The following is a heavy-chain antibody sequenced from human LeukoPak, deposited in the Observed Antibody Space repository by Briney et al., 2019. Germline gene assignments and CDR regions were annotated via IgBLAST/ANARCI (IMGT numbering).Heavy chain of an antibody. CDR2: IKQDGREK. D-gene: IGHD2/OR15-2a*01. V-gene: IGHV3-7*01. Sequence: GGSLRLSCAASGFTFTTYWMSWVRQAPGKGLEWVANIKQDGREKYYVDSVEGRFTISRDNAKNSLYLQMNSLRVEDTAVYCCARGRMSFDSWGQGTLVTVSS. J-gene: IGHJ4*02. CDR3: ARGRMSFDS. CDR1: GFTFTTYW.